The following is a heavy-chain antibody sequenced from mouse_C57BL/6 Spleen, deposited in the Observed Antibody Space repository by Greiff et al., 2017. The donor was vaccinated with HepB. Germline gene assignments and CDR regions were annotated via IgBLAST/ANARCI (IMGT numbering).Heavy chain of an antibody. CDR1: GYTFTSYW. D-gene: IGHD1-1*01. J-gene: IGHJ2*01. CDR2: IYPSDSET. CDR3: ATYYGSSFDY. Sequence: QVHVKQPGAELVRPGSSVKLSCKASGYTFTSYWMDWVKQRPGQGLEWIGNIYPSDSETHYNQKFKDKATLTVDKSSSTAYMQLSSLTSEDSAVYYCATYYGSSFDYWGQGTTLTVSS. V-gene: IGHV1-61*01.